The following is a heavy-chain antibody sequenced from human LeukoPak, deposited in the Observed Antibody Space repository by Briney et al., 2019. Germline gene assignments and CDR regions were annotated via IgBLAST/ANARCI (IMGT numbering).Heavy chain of an antibody. CDR1: GVSISSSSYY. CDR3: ARGVVPDY. V-gene: IGHV4-39*01. D-gene: IGHD2-15*01. CDR2: IYYSGST. Sequence: SETLSLTCIVSGVSISSSSYYWGWILQPPGKGLEWIGNIYYSGSTYYNPSLKSRVTISVDTSKNQFSLKLSSVTVADTAVYYCARGVVPDYWGQGTLVTVSS. J-gene: IGHJ4*02.